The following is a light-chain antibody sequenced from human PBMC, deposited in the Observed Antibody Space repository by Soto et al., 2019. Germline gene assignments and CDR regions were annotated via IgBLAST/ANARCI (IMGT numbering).Light chain of an antibody. V-gene: IGLV2-11*01. CDR2: DVN. CDR1: SSDVGNYNF. CDR3: YSYADEYTPFYV. Sequence: QSVLTQPRSVSGSPGQSVTISCTGTSSDVGNYNFVSWYQHHPGKAPKLMIYDVNKRPSGVPDRFSGSKLGNTASLTISGLQAEDEADYYCYSYADEYTPFYVFGTGTKVPVL. J-gene: IGLJ1*01.